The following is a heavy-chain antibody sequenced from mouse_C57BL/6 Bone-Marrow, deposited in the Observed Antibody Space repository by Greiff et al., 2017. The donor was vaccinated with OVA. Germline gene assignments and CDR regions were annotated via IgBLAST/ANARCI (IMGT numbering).Heavy chain of an antibody. CDR2: IYPGDGDT. V-gene: IGHV1-82*01. CDR3: ARGGYLPFDY. D-gene: IGHD2-2*01. J-gene: IGHJ2*01. Sequence: VKLMESGPELVKPGASVKISCKASGYAFSSSWMNWVKQRPGKGLEWIGRIYPGDGDTNYNGKFKGKATLTADKSSSTAYMQLSSLTSEDSAVYCCARGGYLPFDYWGQGTTLTVSS. CDR1: GYAFSSSW.